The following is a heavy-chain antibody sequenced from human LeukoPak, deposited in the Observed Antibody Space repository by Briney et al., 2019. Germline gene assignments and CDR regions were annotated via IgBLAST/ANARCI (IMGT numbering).Heavy chain of an antibody. CDR2: ISSSSSTI. D-gene: IGHD3-3*01. J-gene: IGHJ4*02. V-gene: IGHV3-48*01. CDR3: ARDYYDFWSGYSTYFDY. CDR1: GFTVSSNY. Sequence: GGSLRLSCAASGFTVSSNYMSWVRQAPGKGLEWVSYISSSSSTIYYADSVKGRFTISRDNAKNSLYLQMNSLRAEDTAVYYCARDYYDFWSGYSTYFDYWGQGTLVTVSS.